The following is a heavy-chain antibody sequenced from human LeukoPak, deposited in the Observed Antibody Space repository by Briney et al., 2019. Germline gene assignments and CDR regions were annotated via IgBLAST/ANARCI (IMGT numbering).Heavy chain of an antibody. CDR3: ARITTRGRWRIWFGELLSEFDY. D-gene: IGHD3-10*01. V-gene: IGHV4-39*07. CDR2: TFYNGST. J-gene: IGHJ4*02. Sequence: SETLSLTCTVSGGSISTTSYYWGWIRQPPGKGLEWIGNTFYNGSTYYNPSLKSRVTISVDKSKNQFSLKLSSVTAADTAVYYCARITTRGRWRIWFGELLSEFDYWGQGTLVTVSS. CDR1: GGSISTTSYY.